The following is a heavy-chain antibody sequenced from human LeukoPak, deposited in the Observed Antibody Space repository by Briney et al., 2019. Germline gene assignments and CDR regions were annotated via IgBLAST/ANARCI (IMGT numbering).Heavy chain of an antibody. CDR2: IYYSGST. CDR3: ARGGGSSSLNKFDY. Sequence: SETLSLTCTVSGGSISSYYWNWLRQPPGKGLEWIGYIYYSGSTNYNPSLESRVTISVDTSKNQFSLNLSSVISADTAVYYCARGGGSSSLNKFDYWGQGTLVTVSS. CDR1: GGSISSYY. V-gene: IGHV4-59*01. D-gene: IGHD6-6*01. J-gene: IGHJ4*02.